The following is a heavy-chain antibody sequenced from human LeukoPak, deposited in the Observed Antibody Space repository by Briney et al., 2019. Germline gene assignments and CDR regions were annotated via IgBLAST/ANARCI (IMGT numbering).Heavy chain of an antibody. J-gene: IGHJ4*02. CDR1: GFTFSNYW. Sequence: GGSLRLSCAASGFTFSNYWMSWVRQAPGKGLEWVANIKPDGSEKYYVDSVKGRFTISRDNAKNTLYLQMNSLRAEDTAIYYCARGPSHSSSWYGLDDWGQGALVTVFS. CDR3: ARGPSHSSSWYGLDD. D-gene: IGHD6-13*01. CDR2: IKPDGSEK. V-gene: IGHV3-7*01.